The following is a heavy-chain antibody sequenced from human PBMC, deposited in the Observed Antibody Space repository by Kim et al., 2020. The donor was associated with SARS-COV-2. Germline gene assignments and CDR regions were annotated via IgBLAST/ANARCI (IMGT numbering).Heavy chain of an antibody. CDR3: AKVVLAPLIYYFDY. CDR2: ISGSGGST. V-gene: IGHV3-23*01. D-gene: IGHD2-15*01. CDR1: GFTFSSYA. Sequence: LSLTCAASGFTFSSYAMSWVRQAPGKGLEWVSAISGSGGSTYYADSVKGRFTISRDNSKNTLYLQMNSLRAEDTAVYYCAKVVLAPLIYYFDYWGQGTLVTVSS. J-gene: IGHJ4*02.